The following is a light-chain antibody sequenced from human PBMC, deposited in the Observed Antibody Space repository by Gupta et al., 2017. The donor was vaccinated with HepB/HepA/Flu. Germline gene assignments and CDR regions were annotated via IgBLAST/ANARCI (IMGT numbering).Light chain of an antibody. V-gene: IGLV1-40*01. CDR2: GNS. J-gene: IGLJ2*01. CDR1: SSNIGAGYD. Sequence: QSVLTQPPSVSGAPGQRVTISCTGSSSNIGAGYDVHWYQQLPGTAPNLLIYGNSNRPSGVPDRFSGSKSGTSASLAITGLQAEDEADYYCQSYDSSLSVVFGGGTKLTGL. CDR3: QSYDSSLSVV.